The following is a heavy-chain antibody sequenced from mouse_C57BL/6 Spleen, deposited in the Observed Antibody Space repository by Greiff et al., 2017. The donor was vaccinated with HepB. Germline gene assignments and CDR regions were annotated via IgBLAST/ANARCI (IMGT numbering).Heavy chain of an antibody. CDR1: GYTFTSYW. J-gene: IGHJ2*01. Sequence: QVQLQQPGAELVMPGASVKLSCKASGYTFTSYWMHWVKQRPGQGLEWIGEIDPSDSYTNCNQKFKGKSTLTVDKSSSTAYMQLSSLTSEDSAVYYCALITTVGVDYWGQGTTLTVSS. CDR3: ALITTVGVDY. V-gene: IGHV1-69*01. CDR2: IDPSDSYT. D-gene: IGHD1-1*01.